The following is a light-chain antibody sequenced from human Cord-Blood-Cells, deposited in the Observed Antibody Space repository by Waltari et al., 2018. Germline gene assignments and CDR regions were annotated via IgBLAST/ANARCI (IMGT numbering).Light chain of an antibody. CDR1: QSISSN. J-gene: IGKJ4*01. V-gene: IGKV1-39*01. Sequence: DIQMTQSPSSLSASVGDRVTITCRASQSISSNLNWYQQTPGKAPKLLIYAASSFQSGVPSRFSSSGTGTDFTLNISSLQPEDFATYYCQQSYSTPLTFGGGTKVEIK. CDR2: AAS. CDR3: QQSYSTPLT.